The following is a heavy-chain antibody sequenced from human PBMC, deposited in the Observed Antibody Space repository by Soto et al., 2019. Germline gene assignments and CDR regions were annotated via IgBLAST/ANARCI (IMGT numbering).Heavy chain of an antibody. J-gene: IGHJ4*02. V-gene: IGHV5-51*01. CDR3: ARGGVSTRTFDY. CDR2: IYPSDSDT. Sequence: PVASLTLSCKVSGYNFAGYWIAWVRQMPGKGLELMGIIYPSDSDTRYRPSFQGQVTISADKSISSAYLQWGSLRASDTAMYYCARGGVSTRTFDYWGQGTPVTVSS. CDR1: GYNFAGYW. D-gene: IGHD3-3*01.